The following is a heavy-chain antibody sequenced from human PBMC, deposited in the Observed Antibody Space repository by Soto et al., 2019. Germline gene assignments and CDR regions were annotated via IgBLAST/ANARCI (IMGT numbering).Heavy chain of an antibody. CDR3: AREVIPLTTDWYFDL. CDR2: IYASGST. Sequence: QVQLQESGPGLVKPSETLSLTCTVSGGSISGGVYYWSWIRQPPGKGLEWIGYIYASGSTYYNPSLKSRVTISADTSNNQFSLRLTSVTAADSAVYYCAREVIPLTTDWYFDLWGRGTLVTVSP. J-gene: IGHJ2*01. CDR1: GGSISGGVYY. V-gene: IGHV4-30-4*01. D-gene: IGHD4-17*01.